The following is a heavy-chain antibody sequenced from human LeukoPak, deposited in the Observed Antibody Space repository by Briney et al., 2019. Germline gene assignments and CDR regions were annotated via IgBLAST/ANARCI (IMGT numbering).Heavy chain of an antibody. J-gene: IGHJ4*02. CDR3: ARGTYPDYYDSSGSYYFDY. CDR2: ISGGGSNT. Sequence: GGSLRLSCAASGFTFNNYAMSWVRQAPGKGLEWVSAISGGGSNTYYADSVKGRFTISRDNSKNTLYLQMNSLRAEDTAVYYCARGTYPDYYDSSGSYYFDYWGQGTLVTVSS. V-gene: IGHV3-23*01. CDR1: GFTFNNYA. D-gene: IGHD3-22*01.